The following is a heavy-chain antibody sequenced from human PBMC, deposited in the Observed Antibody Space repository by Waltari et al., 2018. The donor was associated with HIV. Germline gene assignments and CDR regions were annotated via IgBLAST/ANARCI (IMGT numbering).Heavy chain of an antibody. V-gene: IGHV2-5*01. J-gene: IGHJ5*02. Sequence: QITLKESGPTLVKPTQTLTLTCTFSGFSLSTSGVGVGWIRQPPGKALEWLALIYWNDDKRYSPSLKSRLTITKDTAKNQVVLTMTNMDPVDTATYYCAHNQGYCSSTSCYRRANWFDPWGQGTLVTVSS. CDR3: AHNQGYCSSTSCYRRANWFDP. CDR2: IYWNDDK. D-gene: IGHD2-2*01. CDR1: GFSLSTSGVG.